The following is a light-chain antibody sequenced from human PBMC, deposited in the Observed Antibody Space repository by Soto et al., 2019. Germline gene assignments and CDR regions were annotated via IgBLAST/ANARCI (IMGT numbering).Light chain of an antibody. CDR2: EVS. CDR3: SSYTSSSTYVV. J-gene: IGLJ2*01. V-gene: IGLV2-14*01. Sequence: QSVLTQPASVSGSPGQSITISCTGTISDVGGYNYVSWYQQHPGKAPKLMIYEVSNRPSGVSNRFSGSKSGNTASLTISGLQADDEADYYCSSYTSSSTYVVFGGGTKLTVL. CDR1: ISDVGGYNY.